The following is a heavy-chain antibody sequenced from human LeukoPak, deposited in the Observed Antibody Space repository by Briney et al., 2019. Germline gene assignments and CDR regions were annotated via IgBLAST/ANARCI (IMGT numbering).Heavy chain of an antibody. CDR2: IYYSGST. Sequence: SETLSLTCTASGFSMSTYDWSWIRQPPGKGLEWMGYIYYSGSTKYNPYLKSRVTILVDTSKNKFSLKLIYVTAADTAVYYCAIVYSSGWYDIPEGARGWFDPWGQGTLVTVSS. D-gene: IGHD6-19*01. CDR3: AIVYSSGWYDIPEGARGWFDP. CDR1: GFSMSTYD. V-gene: IGHV4-59*12. J-gene: IGHJ5*02.